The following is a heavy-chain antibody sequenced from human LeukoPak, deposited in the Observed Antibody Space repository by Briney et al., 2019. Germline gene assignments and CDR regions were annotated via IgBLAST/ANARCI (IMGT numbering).Heavy chain of an antibody. D-gene: IGHD6-13*01. CDR1: GCTVSSNY. Sequence: GGSLRLSCAGSGCTVSSNYMSWVRQAPGKGLEWVSVIYSGGSTYYADSVKGRFTISRDNSKNTLYLQMNSLRAEDTAVYYCARDSSSWRYYYYYGMDVWGQGTTVTVSS. CDR2: IYSGGST. J-gene: IGHJ6*02. V-gene: IGHV3-66*02. CDR3: ARDSSSWRYYYYYGMDV.